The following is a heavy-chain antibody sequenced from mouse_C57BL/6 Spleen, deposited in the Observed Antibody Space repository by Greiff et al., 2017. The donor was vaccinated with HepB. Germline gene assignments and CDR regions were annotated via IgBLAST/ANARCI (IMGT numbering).Heavy chain of an antibody. Sequence: QVQLQQPGAELVMPGASVKLSCKASGYTFTSYWMHWVKQRPGQGLEWIGEIDPSDSYTNYNQKFKGKSTLTVDKSSSTAYMQLSSLTSEDSAVYYCARGIYHSYAMDYWGQGTSVTVSS. V-gene: IGHV1-69*01. CDR2: IDPSDSYT. D-gene: IGHD2-1*01. J-gene: IGHJ4*01. CDR1: GYTFTSYW. CDR3: ARGIYHSYAMDY.